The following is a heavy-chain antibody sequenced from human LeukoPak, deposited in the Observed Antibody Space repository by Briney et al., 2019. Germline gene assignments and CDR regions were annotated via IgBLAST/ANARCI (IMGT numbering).Heavy chain of an antibody. CDR3: AREEAVGATTIDY. V-gene: IGHV4-34*01. J-gene: IGHJ4*02. D-gene: IGHD1-26*01. CDR2: INHSGST. Sequence: SETLSLXCAVYGGSFSGYYWSWIRQPPGKGLEWIGEINHSGSTNYNPSLKSRVTISVDTSKNQFSLKLSSVTAADTAVYYCAREEAVGATTIDYWGQGTLVTVSS. CDR1: GGSFSGYY.